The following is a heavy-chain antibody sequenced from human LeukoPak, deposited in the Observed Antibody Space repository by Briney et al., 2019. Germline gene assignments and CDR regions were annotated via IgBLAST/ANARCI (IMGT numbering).Heavy chain of an antibody. D-gene: IGHD1-14*01. V-gene: IGHV3-30*18. J-gene: IGHJ6*02. CDR3: ANIALPHYNPPYYYYGMDV. CDR2: ISFDGSNK. Sequence: GGSLRLSCAASGFTFSSYGMHWVRQAPGKGLEWLAVISFDGSNKYYADSVKGRFTISRDNSKNTLYLQMNSLRAEDTAVYYCANIALPHYNPPYYYYGMDVWGQGTTVTVSS. CDR1: GFTFSSYG.